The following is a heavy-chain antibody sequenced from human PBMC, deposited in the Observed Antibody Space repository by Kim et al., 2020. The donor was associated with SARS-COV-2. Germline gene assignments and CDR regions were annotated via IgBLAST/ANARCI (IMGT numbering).Heavy chain of an antibody. CDR2: IWPGDSDT. D-gene: IGHD5-18*01. CDR1: GYTFDNYW. J-gene: IGHJ5*01. V-gene: IGHV5-51*01. Sequence: GESLKISCKGSGYTFDNYWIAWVRQMPGKGLEWMGIIWPGDSDTTYSPSFQGQVTISADRSITTAYLQWSSLTASDTAMYYCARRGYSYGFDSWGQGTLV. CDR3: ARRGYSYGFDS.